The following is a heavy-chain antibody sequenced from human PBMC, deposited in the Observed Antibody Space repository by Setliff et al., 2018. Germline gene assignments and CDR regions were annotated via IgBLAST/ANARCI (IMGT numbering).Heavy chain of an antibody. Sequence: ASVKVSCKASGYSFTLYAMHWMRQAPGQRLEWMGWMNIDNGKTEYSQEFQDRVTFTRDTFAETAYMELRSLTSDDMAVYYCAGGSGWLITNWGQGTLVTVSS. CDR1: GYSFTLYA. CDR2: MNIDNGKT. V-gene: IGHV1-3*03. CDR3: AGGSGWLITN. D-gene: IGHD5-12*01. J-gene: IGHJ4*02.